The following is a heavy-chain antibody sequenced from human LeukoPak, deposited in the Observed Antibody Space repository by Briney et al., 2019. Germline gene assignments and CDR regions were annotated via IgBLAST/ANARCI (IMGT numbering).Heavy chain of an antibody. CDR3: TGFETSGPDAFDI. CDR1: GFTFSKAW. D-gene: IGHD5-12*01. Sequence: GGSLRLSCAASGFTFSKAWMSWVRQAPGKGLEWVGRIKTKTDGVTTDYAAPVKGRFTIPRDDSKNTVYLQMNSLKTEDTAVYFCTGFETSGPDAFDIWGRGTMVTVSS. J-gene: IGHJ3*02. CDR2: IKTKTDGVTT. V-gene: IGHV3-15*01.